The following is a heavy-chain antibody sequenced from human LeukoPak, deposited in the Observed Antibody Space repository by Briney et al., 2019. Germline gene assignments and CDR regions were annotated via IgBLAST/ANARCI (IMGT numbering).Heavy chain of an antibody. Sequence: PGGSLRLSCAASGFTFSDYYMSWIRQAPGKGLEWVSYISGSGSTIYYAESVKGRFTISRDNAKNSLYLQMNSLRAEDTAVHYCARDKEFGELSFDYWGQGTLVTVSS. CDR1: GFTFSDYY. D-gene: IGHD3-10*01. J-gene: IGHJ4*02. CDR3: ARDKEFGELSFDY. V-gene: IGHV3-11*04. CDR2: ISGSGSTI.